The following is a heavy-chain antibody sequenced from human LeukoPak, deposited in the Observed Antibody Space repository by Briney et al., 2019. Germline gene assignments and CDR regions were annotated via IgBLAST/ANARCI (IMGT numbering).Heavy chain of an antibody. Sequence: GRSLRLSCAASGFTFSSYAMHWVRQAPGKGLEWVAVISYDGSNKYYADSVKGRFTISRDNSKNTLYLQMNSLRADDTAVYYCARSPEVVVAFDYWGQGTLVTVSS. CDR2: ISYDGSNK. CDR1: GFTFSSYA. V-gene: IGHV3-30*04. CDR3: ARSPEVVVAFDY. D-gene: IGHD2-15*01. J-gene: IGHJ4*02.